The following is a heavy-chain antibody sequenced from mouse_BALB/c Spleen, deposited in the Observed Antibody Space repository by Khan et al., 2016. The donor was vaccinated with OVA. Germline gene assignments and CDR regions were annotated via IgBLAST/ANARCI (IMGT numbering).Heavy chain of an antibody. Sequence: QVQLQQSGAELVKAGASVKMSCKASGYTFTSYWMHWVKQRLGQGLEWFAETNPTNGRTYYNEKFKSKATLTVDKSSSTAYMLLSGPTFEDSAVYDCARIKKIGATYFDYWGQGTTRTVSS. J-gene: IGHJ2*01. CDR1: GYTFTSYW. CDR2: TNPTNGRT. D-gene: IGHD1-1*01. V-gene: IGHV1S81*02. CDR3: ARIKKIGATYFDY.